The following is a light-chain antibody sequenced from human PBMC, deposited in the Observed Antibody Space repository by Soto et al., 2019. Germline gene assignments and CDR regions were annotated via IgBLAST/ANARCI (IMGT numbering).Light chain of an antibody. CDR2: WAS. CDR3: KQYYTSRRT. V-gene: IGKV4-1*01. CDR1: QSVLYTANNKTY. J-gene: IGKJ1*01. Sequence: DIVMTQSPDSLAVSLGERATINCKSSQSVLYTANNKTYLTWYQQKPGQPPKLLIYWASTRESGVPDRFSGSGSGTDFTLTISALQAEDVAVYFCKQYYTSRRTFGQGTKVEIK.